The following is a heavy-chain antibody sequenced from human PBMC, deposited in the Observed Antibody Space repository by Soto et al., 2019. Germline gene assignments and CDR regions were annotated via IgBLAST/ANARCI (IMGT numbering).Heavy chain of an antibody. CDR3: ATFIFCSSTTCYGREGGY. J-gene: IGHJ4*02. CDR1: GFTFSSYG. D-gene: IGHD2-2*01. V-gene: IGHV3-23*01. Sequence: GGSLRLSCAASGFTFSSYGMSWVRQAPGKGLEWVSAIIHSGGNTYYADSVKGRFTISIDNSKDTLYLQMNSLRAEDTAVYYCATFIFCSSTTCYGREGGYWGQGT. CDR2: IIHSGGNT.